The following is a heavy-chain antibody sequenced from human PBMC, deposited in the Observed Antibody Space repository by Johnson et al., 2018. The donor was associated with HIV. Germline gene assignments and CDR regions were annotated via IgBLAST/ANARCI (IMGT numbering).Heavy chain of an antibody. CDR2: ISGSGGST. D-gene: IGHD3-16*01. CDR3: ARDGAADNAFDI. J-gene: IGHJ3*02. CDR1: GFFFDDYG. Sequence: VQLVESGGGLERPGGSLRLSCAASGFFFDDYGLTWVRQPPGRGLEWVSAISGSGGSTYYADSVKGRFTISRDNSKNTLYLQMNSLRAEDTAVYYCARDGAADNAFDIWGQGTMVTVSS. V-gene: IGHV3-23*04.